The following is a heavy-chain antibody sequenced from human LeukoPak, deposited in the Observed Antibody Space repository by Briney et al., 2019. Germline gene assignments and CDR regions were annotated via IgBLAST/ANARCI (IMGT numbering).Heavy chain of an antibody. CDR3: VKVAKYYYGSETYYFFEH. CDR2: ISSSGSTI. Sequence: GGSLRLSCAASGFTFSSYEMNWVRQAPGKGLEWVSYISSSGSTIYYADSVKDRFTISRDNAKNSLDLQMNSLRVEDTGIYYCVKVAKYYYGSETYYFFEHWGQGTPVTASS. D-gene: IGHD3-10*01. V-gene: IGHV3-48*03. CDR1: GFTFSSYE. J-gene: IGHJ4*02.